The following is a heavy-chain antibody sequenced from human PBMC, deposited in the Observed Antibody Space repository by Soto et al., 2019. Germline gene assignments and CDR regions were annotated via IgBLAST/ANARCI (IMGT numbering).Heavy chain of an antibody. J-gene: IGHJ6*02. V-gene: IGHV3-30*18. Sequence: GGSLRLSCAASGVTFSSYGLHWVRQAPGKGLEWVAVISYDGSNKYYADSVKGRFTISRDNSKNTLYLQMNSLRAEDTAVYYCAKALDVWGQATTVTVSS. CDR1: GVTFSSYG. CDR2: ISYDGSNK. CDR3: AKALDV.